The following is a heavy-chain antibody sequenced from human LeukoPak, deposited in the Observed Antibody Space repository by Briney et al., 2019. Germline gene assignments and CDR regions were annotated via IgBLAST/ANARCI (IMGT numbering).Heavy chain of an antibody. Sequence: SETLSLTCTVSGGSISSSSYYWGWIRQPPGKGLEWIGSIYYSGSTYYNPSLKSRVTISVDTSKNQFSLKLSSVTAADTAVYYCARLMLGYRSSTSCSADYPFDYWGQGTLVTVSS. CDR3: ARLMLGYRSSTSCSADYPFDY. CDR2: IYYSGST. V-gene: IGHV4-39*01. J-gene: IGHJ4*02. CDR1: GGSISSSSYY. D-gene: IGHD2-2*01.